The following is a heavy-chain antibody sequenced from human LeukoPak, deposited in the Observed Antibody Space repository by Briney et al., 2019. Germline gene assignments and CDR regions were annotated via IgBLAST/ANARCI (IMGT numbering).Heavy chain of an antibody. J-gene: IGHJ3*02. CDR3: ARDSVAGTSAFDI. CDR2: ISYDGSNK. V-gene: IGHV3-30-3*01. D-gene: IGHD6-19*01. CDR1: GFTFSSHA. Sequence: GGSLRLSCAASGFTFSSHAMHWVRQAPGKGLEWVAVISYDGSNKYCADSVKGRFTISRDNSKNTLYLQMNSLRAEDTAVYYCARDSVAGTSAFDIWGQGTMVTVSS.